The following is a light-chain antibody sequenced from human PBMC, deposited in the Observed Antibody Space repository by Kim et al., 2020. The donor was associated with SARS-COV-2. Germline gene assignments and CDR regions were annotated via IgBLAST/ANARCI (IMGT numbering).Light chain of an antibody. CDR3: QHRADWPLT. CDR1: QSVGAY. Sequence: LAPGDRDTLSCRAGQSVGAYLSWYQQKPGQAPRLLIYDASNRATGIPARFSGSGSGTDFTLTISSLEPEDFAVYYCQHRADWPLTFGGGTKVEIK. V-gene: IGKV3-11*01. CDR2: DAS. J-gene: IGKJ4*01.